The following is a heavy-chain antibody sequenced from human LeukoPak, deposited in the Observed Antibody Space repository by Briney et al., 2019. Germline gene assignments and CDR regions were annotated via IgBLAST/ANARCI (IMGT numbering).Heavy chain of an antibody. D-gene: IGHD2-2*02. CDR1: GGSISSYY. CDR3: ARGGPAAIPGWKKMDY. V-gene: IGHV4-59*01. J-gene: IGHJ4*02. Sequence: PSETLSLTCTVSGGSISSYYWSWIRQPPGQGLERIGYIYYSGSTNYNPSLTRRVTISVATSKNKFSLKLSSVTAADTAVYYCARGGPAAIPGWKKMDYWGQGTLVTVSS. CDR2: IYYSGST.